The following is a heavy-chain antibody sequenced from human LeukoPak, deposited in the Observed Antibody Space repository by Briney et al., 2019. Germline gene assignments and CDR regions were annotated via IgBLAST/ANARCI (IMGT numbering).Heavy chain of an antibody. J-gene: IGHJ4*02. D-gene: IGHD3-10*01. Sequence: GGSLRLSCAASGFTFSNAWMSWVRQAPGKGLEWVGCIKSKTDGGTTDYAAPVKGRFTISRDDSKNTLYLQMNSLKTEDTAVYYCIWFGESNDYWGQGTLVTVSS. CDR2: IKSKTDGGTT. V-gene: IGHV3-15*01. CDR1: GFTFSNAW. CDR3: IWFGESNDY.